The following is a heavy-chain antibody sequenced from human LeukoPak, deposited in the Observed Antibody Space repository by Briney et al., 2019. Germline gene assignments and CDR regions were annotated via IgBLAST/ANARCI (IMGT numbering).Heavy chain of an antibody. CDR3: AGGGGRDGYNRQGYFDF. CDR2: IIPIFGTA. J-gene: IGHJ4*02. Sequence: SVKVSCKASGGTFSSYAISWVRQAPGQGLEWMGGIIPIFGTANYAQKFQGRVTITADESTSTAYMELSSLRSEDTAVYYCAGGGGRDGYNRQGYFDFWGQGTLVTVSS. V-gene: IGHV1-69*13. D-gene: IGHD5-24*01. CDR1: GGTFSSYA.